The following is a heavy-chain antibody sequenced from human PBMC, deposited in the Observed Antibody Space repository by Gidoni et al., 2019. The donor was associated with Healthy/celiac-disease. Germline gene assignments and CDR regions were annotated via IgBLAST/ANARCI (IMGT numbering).Heavy chain of an antibody. V-gene: IGHV4-39*07. CDR2: IYYSGST. J-gene: IGHJ5*02. D-gene: IGHD1-1*01. CDR1: GGSISSSSYY. Sequence: QLQLQASGPGLVKPSEPLSLTCTVSGGSISSSSYYWGWIRQPPGKGLEWIGSIYYSGSTYYNPSLKSRVTISVDTSKNQFALKLSSVTAADTAVYYWASTAGERRRFDPWGQGTLVTVSS. CDR3: ASTAGERRRFDP.